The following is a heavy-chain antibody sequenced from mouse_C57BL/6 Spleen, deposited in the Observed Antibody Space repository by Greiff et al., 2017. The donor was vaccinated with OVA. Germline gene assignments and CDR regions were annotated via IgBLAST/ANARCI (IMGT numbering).Heavy chain of an antibody. J-gene: IGHJ3*01. Sequence: EVKLMESGGGLVKPGGSLKLSCAASGFTFSSYAMSWVRQTPEKRLEWVATISDGGSYTYYPDNVKGRFTISRDNAKNNLYLQMSHLKSEDTAMYYCAAIRRFAYWGQGTLVTVSA. CDR1: GFTFSSYA. CDR3: AAIRRFAY. CDR2: ISDGGSYT. V-gene: IGHV5-4*03.